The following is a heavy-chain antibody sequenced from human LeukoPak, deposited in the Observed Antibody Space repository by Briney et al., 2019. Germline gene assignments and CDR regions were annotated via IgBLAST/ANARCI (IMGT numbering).Heavy chain of an antibody. CDR1: GGSISSYY. J-gene: IGHJ5*02. Sequence: SETLSLTCTVSGGSISSYYWSWIRQPPGKGLEWIGYIYYSGSTNYNPSLKSRVTISVDTSKNQFSLKLSSVTAADTAVYYCARSQGITGTTGKNWFDPWGQGTLVTASS. CDR3: ARSQGITGTTGKNWFDP. CDR2: IYYSGST. V-gene: IGHV4-59*01. D-gene: IGHD1-7*01.